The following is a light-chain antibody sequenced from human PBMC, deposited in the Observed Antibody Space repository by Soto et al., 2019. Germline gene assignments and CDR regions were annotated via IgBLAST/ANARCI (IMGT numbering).Light chain of an antibody. V-gene: IGLV2-14*03. CDR2: DVS. CDR1: SSDFGDFNY. Sequence: QSVLTQPASVSGSPGQSITISCTGTSSDFGDFNYVFWYQQHPGKATKLLIYDVSNRPSGVSNRFSGSKSGDTASLTISGLQAEDEADYYCTSYTTSITYVFGTGTKVTVL. J-gene: IGLJ1*01. CDR3: TSYTTSITYV.